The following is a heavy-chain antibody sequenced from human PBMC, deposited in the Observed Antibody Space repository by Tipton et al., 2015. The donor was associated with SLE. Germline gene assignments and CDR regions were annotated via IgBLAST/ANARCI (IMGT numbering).Heavy chain of an antibody. D-gene: IGHD3-3*01. CDR3: ANDMQRMGQECFDY. J-gene: IGHJ4*02. Sequence: SLRLSCAASGFTFDDYAMDWVRQAPGKGLEWVSGISWNSGSIGYADSVKGRFTISRDNTKNSLYLQMNSLRAEDTALYYCANDMQRMGQECFDYWGQGTLDTVSS. CDR2: ISWNSGSI. V-gene: IGHV3-9*01. CDR1: GFTFDDYA.